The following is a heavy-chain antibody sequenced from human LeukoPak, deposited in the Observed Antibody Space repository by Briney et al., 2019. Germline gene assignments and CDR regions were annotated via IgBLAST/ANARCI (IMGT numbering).Heavy chain of an antibody. Sequence: GGSLRLSCAASGFTFSSYWMSWVRQAPGKGLEWVANIKQGGSEKYYGDSVKGRFTISRDNAKNSLYLQMNSLGAEDTAVYYCARDGILEWLFYAFDIWGQGTMVTVSS. CDR1: GFTFSSYW. CDR2: IKQGGSEK. V-gene: IGHV3-7*01. D-gene: IGHD3-3*01. CDR3: ARDGILEWLFYAFDI. J-gene: IGHJ3*02.